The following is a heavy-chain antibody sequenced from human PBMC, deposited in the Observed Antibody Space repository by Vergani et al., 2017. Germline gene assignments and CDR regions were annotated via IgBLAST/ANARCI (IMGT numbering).Heavy chain of an antibody. CDR3: AKDISGWTEYYYYYDGMDG. Sequence: EVQLVESGGVVVQPGGSLRLSCAASGFTFDDYTMHWVRQAPGKGLEWVSLISWDGGSTYYADSVKGRFTIYRDNRKNSLYLQMNSLRTEDTALYYCAKDISGWTEYYYYYDGMDGWGQGTTVTVS. D-gene: IGHD6-19*01. CDR1: GFTFDDYT. J-gene: IGHJ6*02. CDR2: ISWDGGST. V-gene: IGHV3-43*01.